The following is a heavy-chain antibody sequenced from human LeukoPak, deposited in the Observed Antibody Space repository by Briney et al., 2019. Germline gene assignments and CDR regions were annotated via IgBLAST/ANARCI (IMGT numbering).Heavy chain of an antibody. J-gene: IGHJ6*03. CDR2: MNPNSGNT. D-gene: IGHD3-10*01. V-gene: IGHV1-8*03. CDR3: ARGRGMVRGRHAIVKQKGVYYYYMDV. CDR1: GYTFTSYD. Sequence: AASVKVSCKASGYTFTSYDINWVRQATGQGLEWMGWMNPNSGNTGYAQKFQGRVTITRNTSISTAYMELSSLRSEDTAVYYCARGRGMVRGRHAIVKQKGVYYYYMDVWGKGTTVTVSS.